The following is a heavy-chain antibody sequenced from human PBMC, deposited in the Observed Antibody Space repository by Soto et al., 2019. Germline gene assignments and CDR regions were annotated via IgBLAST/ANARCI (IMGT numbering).Heavy chain of an antibody. V-gene: IGHV1-2*02. J-gene: IGHJ4*02. CDR2: IGPESGAT. CDR1: GYTFTGHY. D-gene: IGHD1-26*01. Sequence: ASVKVSCKTSGYTFTGHYIHWVRQAPQQGPEWMGEIGPESGATRYAQKFRGRVTMTMDTSITTVYMELKNLSPDDTAVYYCGRGRSGQIVVFYWGQGTPVTVS. CDR3: GRGRSGQIVVFY.